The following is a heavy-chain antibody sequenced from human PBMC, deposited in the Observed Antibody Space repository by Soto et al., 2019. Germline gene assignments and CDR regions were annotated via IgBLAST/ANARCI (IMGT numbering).Heavy chain of an antibody. V-gene: IGHV1-18*04. Sequence: QVQLVQSGAEVKKPGASVKVSCKTSGYIFTTYGISWVRQAPGQGLQWLGWISPDNDNTNYAQNLHGSVTMTTDTSTSTDYMELRSLRSDDTAVYYCARTFGYNWNPGEYWGQGSLVTVSS. J-gene: IGHJ4*02. D-gene: IGHD1-20*01. CDR1: GYIFTTYG. CDR3: ARTFGYNWNPGEY. CDR2: ISPDNDNT.